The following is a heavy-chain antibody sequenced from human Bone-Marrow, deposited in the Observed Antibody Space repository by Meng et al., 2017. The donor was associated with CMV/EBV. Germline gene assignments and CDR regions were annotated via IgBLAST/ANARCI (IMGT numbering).Heavy chain of an antibody. Sequence: GESLKISCAASGFTFSSYAMHWVRQAPGKGLEWVAVISYDGSNKYYADSVKGRFTISRDNSRNTLYLQMNSLTTEDTAVYYCARDQWCSSTSCYVHYYYGMDVWGQGTTVTVSS. J-gene: IGHJ6*02. D-gene: IGHD2-2*01. CDR2: ISYDGSNK. CDR1: GFTFSSYA. CDR3: ARDQWCSSTSCYVHYYYGMDV. V-gene: IGHV3-30-3*01.